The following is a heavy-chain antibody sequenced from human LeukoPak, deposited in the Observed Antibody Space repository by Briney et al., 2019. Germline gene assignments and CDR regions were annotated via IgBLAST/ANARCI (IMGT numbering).Heavy chain of an antibody. V-gene: IGHV4-30-2*01. J-gene: IGHJ4*02. Sequence: SETLSLTCAVSGGSISSGGYSWSWIRQPPGTGLEWIGYVYHSGSTYYNPSLKSRVTISVDRSKNQFSLKLSSVTAADTAVYYCARGYYYVPFDYWGQGTLVTVPS. CDR1: GGSISSGGYS. D-gene: IGHD3-10*02. CDR2: VYHSGST. CDR3: ARGYYYVPFDY.